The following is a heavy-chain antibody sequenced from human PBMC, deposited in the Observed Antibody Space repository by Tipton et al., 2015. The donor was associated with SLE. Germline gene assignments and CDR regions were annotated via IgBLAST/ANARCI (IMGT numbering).Heavy chain of an antibody. CDR2: IIPIFGTA. CDR3: ARGVGKQQLVGWGFDY. CDR1: GGTFSSYA. J-gene: IGHJ4*02. D-gene: IGHD6-13*01. V-gene: IGHV1-69*05. Sequence: QSGPEVKKPGSSVKVSCKASGGTFSSYAISWVRQAPGQGLEWMGGIIPIFGTANYAQKFQGRVTITTDESTSTAYMELSSLRSEDTAVYYCARGVGKQQLVGWGFDYWGQGTLVTVPS.